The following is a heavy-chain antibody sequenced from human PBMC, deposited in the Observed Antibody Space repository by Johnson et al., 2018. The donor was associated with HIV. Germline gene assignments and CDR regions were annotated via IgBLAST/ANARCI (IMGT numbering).Heavy chain of an antibody. V-gene: IGHV3-9*01. CDR3: GRAPLYCTGGRCHPDAVEI. D-gene: IGHD2-8*02. CDR1: GFSFDAYA. Sequence: VPLVESGGGLVQPGRSLRLSCAASGFSFDAYAMHWVRQAPGKGLAWVSSISWNSDIIASADSVTGRFTISRANAKNSLYLQMNSLRGEDTALYYCGRAPLYCTGGRCHPDAVEIWGQGTLVTVSS. CDR2: ISWNSDII. J-gene: IGHJ3*02.